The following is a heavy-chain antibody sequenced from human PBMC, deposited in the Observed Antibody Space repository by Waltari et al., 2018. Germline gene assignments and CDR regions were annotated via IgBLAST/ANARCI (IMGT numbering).Heavy chain of an antibody. CDR3: AKDLSHSSSGGMDV. D-gene: IGHD3-22*01. Sequence: EVQVVESGGDLVQPGKSLTLSCVFAGFTFENFAMQWVRQVPGKGLEWISAIAWNSARKDYADSVRGRFIISRDNSKKSLYLQMDNLRPDDTAIYYCAKDLSHSSSGGMDVWGQGTTVTVSS. V-gene: IGHV3-9*01. CDR1: GFTFENFA. CDR2: IAWNSARK. J-gene: IGHJ6*02.